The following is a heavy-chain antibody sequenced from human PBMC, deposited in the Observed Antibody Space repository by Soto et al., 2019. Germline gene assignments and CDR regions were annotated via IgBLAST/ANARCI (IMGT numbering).Heavy chain of an antibody. D-gene: IGHD1-20*01. J-gene: IGHJ4*02. CDR3: ARDRYNWNPIY. V-gene: IGHV3-30-3*01. CDR1: GFTFSSYA. CDR2: ISYDGSNK. Sequence: SGWSLRLSCAASGFTFSSYAMHWVRQAPGKGLEWVAVISYDGSNKYYADSVKGRFTISRDNSKNTLYLQMNSLRAEDTAVYYCARDRYNWNPIYWGQGTLVTVSS.